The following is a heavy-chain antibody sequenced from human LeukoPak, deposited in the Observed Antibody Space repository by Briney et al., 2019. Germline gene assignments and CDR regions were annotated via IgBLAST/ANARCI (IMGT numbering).Heavy chain of an antibody. CDR3: ARGSDIVVVPAAMEERAFDI. CDR1: GFTFSSYG. D-gene: IGHD2-2*01. CDR2: ISYDGNNK. Sequence: GGSLRLSCAASGFTFSSYGMHWVRQAPGKGLEWVAVISYDGNNKYYADSVKGRFTISRDNSKNTLYLQMNSLRGEDTAVYYCARGSDIVVVPAAMEERAFDIWGQGTMVTVSS. J-gene: IGHJ3*02. V-gene: IGHV3-30*03.